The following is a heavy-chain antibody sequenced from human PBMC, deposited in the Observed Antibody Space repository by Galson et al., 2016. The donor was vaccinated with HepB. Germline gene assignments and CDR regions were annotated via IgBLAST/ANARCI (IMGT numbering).Heavy chain of an antibody. V-gene: IGHV4-39*02. D-gene: IGHD2-2*01. J-gene: IGHJ5*02. CDR2: AFHNGIT. CDR3: ARADLVVVPTSTEWFDP. Sequence: LEWIGSAFHNGITYYNPSLRSRVTVSVDASRNQFSLKATSVTAADTAIYYCARADLVVVPTSTEWFDPWGQGTLVIVSS.